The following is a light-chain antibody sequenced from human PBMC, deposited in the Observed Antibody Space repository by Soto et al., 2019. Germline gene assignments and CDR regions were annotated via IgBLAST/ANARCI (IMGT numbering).Light chain of an antibody. Sequence: DIQLTQSPSFLSASVGDRVTITRRASQGIGSYLVWYQQKPGKAPNLLIYVASTLQSGVPSRFSGSGFGTEFTLTVSSLQPEDFATYYCQQVSRYPYTFGQGTKVDIK. J-gene: IGKJ2*01. CDR3: QQVSRYPYT. CDR1: QGIGSY. V-gene: IGKV1-9*01. CDR2: VAS.